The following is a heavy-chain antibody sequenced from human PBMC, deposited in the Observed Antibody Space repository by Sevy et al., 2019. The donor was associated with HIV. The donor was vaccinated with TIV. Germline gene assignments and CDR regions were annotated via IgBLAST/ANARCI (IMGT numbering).Heavy chain of an antibody. CDR3: AKDGNTMVRGVINDAFDI. Sequence: GGSLRLSCAASGFTFSSYAMSWVRQAPGKGLEWVSAISGSGGSTYYADSVKGRFTISRDNSKTTRYLQMNSLRAEDTAVYYWAKDGNTMVRGVINDAFDIWGQGTMVTVSS. CDR1: GFTFSSYA. CDR2: ISGSGGST. D-gene: IGHD3-10*01. J-gene: IGHJ3*02. V-gene: IGHV3-23*01.